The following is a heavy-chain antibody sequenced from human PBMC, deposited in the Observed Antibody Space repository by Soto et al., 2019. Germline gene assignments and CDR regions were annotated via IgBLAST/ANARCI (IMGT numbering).Heavy chain of an antibody. CDR2: IYYSGST. Sequence: SETLSLTCTVSGGSISSYYWSWIRQPPGKGLEWIGYIYYSGSTNYNPSLKSRVTISVDTSKNQFSLKLSSVTAADTAVYYCARGGYCSGGSCYTHYYYYYYMDVWGKGTTVTVSS. CDR1: GGSISSYY. D-gene: IGHD2-15*01. J-gene: IGHJ6*03. V-gene: IGHV4-59*01. CDR3: ARGGYCSGGSCYTHYYYYYYMDV.